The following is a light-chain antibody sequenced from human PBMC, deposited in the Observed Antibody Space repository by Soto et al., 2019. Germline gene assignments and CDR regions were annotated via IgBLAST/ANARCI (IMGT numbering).Light chain of an antibody. CDR2: DAS. CDR3: QQRSTWPALT. V-gene: IGKV3-11*01. CDR1: QSVSYY. Sequence: EVVLTQSPDTLSLSPGESATLSCRASQSVSYYLAWYQQKPGQPPRLLIYDASNRASGIPARFSGSGSGTDFTLPITSVEPEDFAVYYCQQRSTWPALTFGGGTKVEI. J-gene: IGKJ4*02.